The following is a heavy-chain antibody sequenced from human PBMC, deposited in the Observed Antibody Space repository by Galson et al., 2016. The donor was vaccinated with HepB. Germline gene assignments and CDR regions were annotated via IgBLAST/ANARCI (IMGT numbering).Heavy chain of an antibody. D-gene: IGHD5-18*01. V-gene: IGHV3-13*05. CDR1: GFTFSSYD. Sequence: SLRLSCAASGFTFSSYDMHWVRQATGKGLEWVSVIDTAGGPSYLGSVKGGFTISRENAKNSLYLQMNSLRVGDTAVYYCVREILLVVGYYGMDVWGQGTTVTVSS. J-gene: IGHJ6*02. CDR2: IDTAGGP. CDR3: VREILLVVGYYGMDV.